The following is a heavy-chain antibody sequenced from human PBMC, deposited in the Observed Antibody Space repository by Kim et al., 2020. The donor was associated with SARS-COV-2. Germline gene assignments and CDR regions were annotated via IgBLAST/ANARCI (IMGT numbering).Heavy chain of an antibody. V-gene: IGHV1-46*01. CDR2: INPISGHT. Sequence: ASVKVSCKASGYTFTNYHMHWVRQAPGQGLEWMAIINPISGHTRYAQKFQGRVTMTWDTSTSTSYMELSRLRSEDTALYSCARDSGTWALGIWGQETMVTVSS. CDR3: ARDSGTWALGI. J-gene: IGHJ3*02. CDR1: GYTFTNYH. D-gene: IGHD5-12*01.